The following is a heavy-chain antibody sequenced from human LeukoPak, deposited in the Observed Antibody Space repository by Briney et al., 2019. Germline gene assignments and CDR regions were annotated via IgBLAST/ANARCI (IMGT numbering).Heavy chain of an antibody. V-gene: IGHV3-7*02. CDR1: GFTFSRYW. D-gene: IGHD3-10*01. CDR2: IKEDGSVK. Sequence: GGSLRLSCAASGFTFSRYWMSWVRQAPGKGLEWVANIKEDGSVKYYVESVKGPFTISRDNAKNSLYLQMNSLRAEDTAVYYCAASITMFDYWGQGTLVTVSS. CDR3: AASITMFDY. J-gene: IGHJ4*02.